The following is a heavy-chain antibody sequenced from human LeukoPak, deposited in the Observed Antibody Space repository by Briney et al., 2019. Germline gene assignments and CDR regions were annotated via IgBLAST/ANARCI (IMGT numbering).Heavy chain of an antibody. CDR1: GGSFSGYY. Sequence: PSETLSLTCAVYGGSFSGYYWSWIRQPPGKGLEWIGEINHSGSTNYNPSLKSRVTISVDTSKNQFSLKLSSVTAADTAVYYCARVGATIYYYYYMDVWGKGTTVTISS. CDR3: ARVGATIYYYYYMDV. CDR2: INHSGST. V-gene: IGHV4-34*01. J-gene: IGHJ6*03. D-gene: IGHD1-26*01.